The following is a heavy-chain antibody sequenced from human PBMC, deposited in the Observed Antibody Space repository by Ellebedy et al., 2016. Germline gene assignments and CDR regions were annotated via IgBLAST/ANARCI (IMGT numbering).Heavy chain of an antibody. CDR2: IKEDGSET. CDR1: GFTFSDHY. V-gene: IGHV3-7*03. Sequence: ETLSLTCAASGFTFSDHYMDWVRQAPGKGLEWVANIKEDGSETHYVDSVKGRFTLSRDNAKNSVSLQMNSLRAEDTAVYYCVRGTIAPPGVDYWGQGTLVTVSS. CDR3: VRGTIAPPGVDY. D-gene: IGHD6-6*01. J-gene: IGHJ4*02.